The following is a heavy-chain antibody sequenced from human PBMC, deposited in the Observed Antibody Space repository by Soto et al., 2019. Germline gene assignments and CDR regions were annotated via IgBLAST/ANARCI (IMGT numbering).Heavy chain of an antibody. CDR3: STGGYDYASSDY. CDR1: WFTCGSLG. V-gene: IGHV3-64*01. J-gene: IGHJ4*02. D-gene: IGHD5-12*01. Sequence: PLGSQRHPKAVVWFTCGSLGIHWVRQAPGKGLEYVSAISSNGGSTYYANSVKGRFTISRDNSKNTLYLQMGSLRAEDMAVYYCSTGGYDYASSDYWGQGTLVTVSS. CDR2: ISSNGGST.